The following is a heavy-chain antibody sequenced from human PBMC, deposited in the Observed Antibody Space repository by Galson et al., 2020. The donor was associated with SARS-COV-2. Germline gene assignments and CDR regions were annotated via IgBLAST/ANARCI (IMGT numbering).Heavy chain of an antibody. J-gene: IGHJ6*02. D-gene: IGHD2-15*01. CDR3: ARDLFVAAPGHYYYYYGMDV. Sequence: SETLSLTCTVSGGSIRSGGYYWSWIRQHPGKGLEWIGYIYYSGSTYYNPSLKSRVTISVDTSKNQFSLKLSSVTAADTAVYYCARDLFVAAPGHYYYYYGMDVWGQGTTVTVSS. V-gene: IGHV4-31*03. CDR2: IYYSGST. CDR1: GGSIRSGGYY.